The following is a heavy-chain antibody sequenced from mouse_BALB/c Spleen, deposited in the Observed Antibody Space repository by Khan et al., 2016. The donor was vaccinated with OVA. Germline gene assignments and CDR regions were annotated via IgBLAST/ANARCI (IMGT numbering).Heavy chain of an antibody. CDR3: TRSYRSDFDY. CDR1: GYSFTGYF. J-gene: IGHJ2*01. V-gene: IGHV1-20*02. D-gene: IGHD1-1*01. CDR2: INPHIGET. Sequence: VQLQQSGPELVKPGASVKISCKASGYSFTGYFMNWVMQSHGKSLEWIGRINPHIGETFYNQKFKGKATLTVDESSSTAHMELRSLASEDYAVYYCTRSYRSDFDYWGQGTTLTVSS.